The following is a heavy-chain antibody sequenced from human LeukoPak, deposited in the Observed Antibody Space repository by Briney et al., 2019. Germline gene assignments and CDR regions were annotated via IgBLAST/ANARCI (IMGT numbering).Heavy chain of an antibody. CDR1: GFTFSSYA. J-gene: IGHJ6*03. Sequence: GGSLRLSCAASGFTFSSYAMSWVRQAPGKGLEWVSAISGSGGRTYYADSVKGRFTISRDNSKNTLYLQMNSLRAEDTAVYYCAKDTYDFLYYYYYMDVWGKGTTVTVSS. CDR2: ISGSGGRT. V-gene: IGHV3-23*01. D-gene: IGHD3-3*01. CDR3: AKDTYDFLYYYYYMDV.